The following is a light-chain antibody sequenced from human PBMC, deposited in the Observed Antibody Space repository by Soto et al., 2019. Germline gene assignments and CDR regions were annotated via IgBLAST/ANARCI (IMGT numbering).Light chain of an antibody. J-gene: IGLJ2*01. V-gene: IGLV1-40*01. CDR1: SSSIGAGYD. CDR2: GNN. CDR3: QSYDSSLSSLV. Sequence: QLVLTQPPSVSGAPGQRVTISCTGSSSSIGAGYDVHWYQLLPGTAPKLLIYGNNNRPSGIPDRFSGSKSGTSVSLAITGLQTEDEADYYCQSYDSSLSSLVFGGGTKVTVL.